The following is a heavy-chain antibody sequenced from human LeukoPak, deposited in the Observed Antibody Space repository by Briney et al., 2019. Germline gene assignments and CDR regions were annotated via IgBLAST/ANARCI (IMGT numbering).Heavy chain of an antibody. Sequence: GESLKISCKGSGYTFSSYWIGWLRQMPGKGLEWMGIIYPGDSDTRYSPSFQGQVTISADQSISTADLQWSSLKASDTAMYYCARQVVATPGTYDYWGQGTLVTVSS. D-gene: IGHD6-13*01. CDR3: ARQVVATPGTYDY. J-gene: IGHJ4*02. CDR1: GYTFSSYW. V-gene: IGHV5-51*01. CDR2: IYPGDSDT.